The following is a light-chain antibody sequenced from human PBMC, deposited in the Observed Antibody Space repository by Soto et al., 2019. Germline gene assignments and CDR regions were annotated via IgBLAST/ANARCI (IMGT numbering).Light chain of an antibody. CDR1: SSNIGAGYD. CDR3: QSYDRSLSGWV. CDR2: GNN. V-gene: IGLV1-40*01. J-gene: IGLJ3*02. Sequence: QSVLTQPPSVSGAPGQRVTVSCAGSSSNIGAGYDVHWYQQLPGTAPKLLIYGNNNRPSGVPDRFSGSKSGTSASLAITGLQAEEEADYYCQSYDRSLSGWVFGGGTKLTVL.